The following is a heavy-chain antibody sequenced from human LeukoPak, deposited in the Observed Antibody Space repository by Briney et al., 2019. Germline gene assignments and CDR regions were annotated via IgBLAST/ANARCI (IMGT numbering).Heavy chain of an antibody. D-gene: IGHD3-3*01. CDR3: ARAHDFWSGYGGNYMDV. Sequence: PGGSLRLSCAASGFTFSSYAMSWVRQAPGKGLELVSSITSFGSDIYYADSVKGRFTISRDDGKNSLYLQMNSLGAEDSAVYYCARAHDFWSGYGGNYMDVWGKGTTVTVSS. CDR1: GFTFSSYA. V-gene: IGHV3-21*01. J-gene: IGHJ6*03. CDR2: ITSFGSDI.